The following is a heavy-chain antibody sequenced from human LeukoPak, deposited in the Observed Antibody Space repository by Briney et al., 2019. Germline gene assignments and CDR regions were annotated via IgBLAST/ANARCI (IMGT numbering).Heavy chain of an antibody. V-gene: IGHV3-20*01. Sequence: LGGSLRLSCAASGFTFDAYGMTWVRQAPGKGLEWVSGINWNGGTTGYADSVKGRFTISRDNAKNSLYLQMSSLRAEDTALYHCARTRYSGSYGGADYWGQGTLVTVSS. D-gene: IGHD1-26*01. CDR2: INWNGGTT. CDR3: ARTRYSGSYGGADY. CDR1: GFTFDAYG. J-gene: IGHJ4*02.